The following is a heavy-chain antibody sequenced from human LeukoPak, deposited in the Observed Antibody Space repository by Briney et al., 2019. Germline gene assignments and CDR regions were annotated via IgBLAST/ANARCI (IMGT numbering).Heavy chain of an antibody. CDR3: ARSLWTTSNYFDY. CDR1: GGTFSSYA. D-gene: IGHD3/OR15-3a*01. J-gene: IGHJ4*02. CDR2: IIPIFGTA. V-gene: IGHV1-69*06. Sequence: SSVNVSCNASGGTFSSYAISWVRQAPGQGLEWMGGIIPIFGTANYAQKLQGRVTITADKSTSTAYMELSSLRSEDTAVYYCARSLWTTSNYFDYWGQGTLVTVSS.